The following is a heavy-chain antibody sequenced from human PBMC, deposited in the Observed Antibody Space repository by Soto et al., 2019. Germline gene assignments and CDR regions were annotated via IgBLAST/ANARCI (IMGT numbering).Heavy chain of an antibody. CDR3: AREPYYGSGPGMDV. Sequence: QVQLQESGPGLVKPSETLSLTCTVSGGSISRYYWNWIRQPAGKGLEWIGQIYTSGSTNYNPSLKSRVTISVDTSKNQFSLKLSSVTAADTAVYYCAREPYYGSGPGMDVWGQGTTVTVSS. D-gene: IGHD3-10*01. J-gene: IGHJ6*02. V-gene: IGHV4-4*07. CDR2: IYTSGST. CDR1: GGSISRYY.